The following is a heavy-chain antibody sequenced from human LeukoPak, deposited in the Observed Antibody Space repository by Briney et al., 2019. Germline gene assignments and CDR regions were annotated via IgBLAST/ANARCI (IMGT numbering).Heavy chain of an antibody. Sequence: ASVKVSCKASGYTFTGYYMHWVRQAPGQGLEWMGWINPNSGGTNYAQKFQGRVTMTRDTSISTAYMELSRLRSDDTAVYYCAGARIIVGATREDWYFDLWGRGTLVTVSS. D-gene: IGHD1-26*01. CDR3: AGARIIVGATREDWYFDL. J-gene: IGHJ2*01. V-gene: IGHV1-2*02. CDR2: INPNSGGT. CDR1: GYTFTGYY.